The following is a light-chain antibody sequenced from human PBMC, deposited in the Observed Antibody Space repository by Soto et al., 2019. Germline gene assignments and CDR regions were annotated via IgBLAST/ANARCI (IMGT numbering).Light chain of an antibody. CDR2: WAS. Sequence: DIVMTQSPDFLAVSLGERATITCKSSQNVLYRSSNKSYLAWYQQRPGQPPRLLLYWASTRESGVPDRFIGSGSEADFTLTISCLQAGDEAIYHCQQYYNTPYTFGQGTTLEIK. V-gene: IGKV4-1*01. CDR1: QNVLYRSSNKSY. J-gene: IGKJ2*01. CDR3: QQYYNTPYT.